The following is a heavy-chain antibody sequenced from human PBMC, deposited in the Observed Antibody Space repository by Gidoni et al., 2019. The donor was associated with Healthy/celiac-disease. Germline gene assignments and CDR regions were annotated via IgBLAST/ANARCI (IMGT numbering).Heavy chain of an antibody. Sequence: EVQLVESGGGLVRPGVSLRLSCAASAFTFSSYWISWVRQAPGKGLEWVANIKQDGSEKNYVDSEKCRYTISRDNAKNARYLQMNSRRAEDTAVYYCARKRGGSSGWYFDYWGQGTLVTVSS. CDR2: IKQDGSEK. CDR3: ARKRGGSSGWYFDY. CDR1: AFTFSSYW. J-gene: IGHJ4*02. V-gene: IGHV3-7*03. D-gene: IGHD6-19*01.